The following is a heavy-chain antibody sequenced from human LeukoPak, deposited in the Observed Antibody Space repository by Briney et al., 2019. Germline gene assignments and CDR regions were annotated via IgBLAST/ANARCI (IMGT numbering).Heavy chain of an antibody. CDR2: ISTSGSTR. CDR3: ARVRAPLDY. J-gene: IGHJ4*02. D-gene: IGHD3-10*01. V-gene: IGHV3-48*03. CDR1: GFTFSSYE. Sequence: PGGSLRLSCAASGFTFSSYEMNWVRQAPGKGLEWVSYISTSGSTRNYADSVQGRFTISRDNAENSLYLQMNSLRAEDTAVYYCARVRAPLDYWGQGTLVTVSS.